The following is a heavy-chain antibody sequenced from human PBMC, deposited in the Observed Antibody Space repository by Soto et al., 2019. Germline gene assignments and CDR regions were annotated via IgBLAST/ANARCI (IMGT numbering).Heavy chain of an antibody. V-gene: IGHV1-69*13. CDR2: IIPIFGTA. Sequence: RASVKVCCKASGGTFSGYAISWVRQAPGQGLEWMGGIIPIFGTANYAQKFQGRVTINADESTSTAYMELSRLRSEDTAVYYCARFPPGIAVAARRDAFDIWGQGTMVTVSS. J-gene: IGHJ3*02. CDR1: GGTFSGYA. CDR3: ARFPPGIAVAARRDAFDI. D-gene: IGHD6-19*01.